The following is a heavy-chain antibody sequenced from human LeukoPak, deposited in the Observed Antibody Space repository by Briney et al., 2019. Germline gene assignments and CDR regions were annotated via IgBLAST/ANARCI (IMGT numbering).Heavy chain of an antibody. CDR2: ISSSGSTL. CDR1: GFTFSTYE. D-gene: IGHD2-2*01. Sequence: GGSLRLSCEASGFTFSTYEMNWVRQAPGKGLEWVSYISSSGSTLYYADSVKGRFTISRDNAKNSLYLQMNSLRAEDTALYYCARSIVVPAAISGAFDIWGQGTIVTVSS. V-gene: IGHV3-48*03. CDR3: ARSIVVPAAISGAFDI. J-gene: IGHJ3*02.